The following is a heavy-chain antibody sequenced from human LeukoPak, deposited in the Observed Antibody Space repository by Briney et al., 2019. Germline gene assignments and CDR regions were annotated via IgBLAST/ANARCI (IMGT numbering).Heavy chain of an antibody. Sequence: SETLSLTCAVYGGSFSGYYWSWIRQPPGKGLEWIGYIYHSGSTYYNPSLKSRVTISVDRSKNQFSLKLSSVTAADTAVYYCARTKKDYYDSSGYQRGYAFDIWGQGTMVTVSS. J-gene: IGHJ3*02. CDR3: ARTKKDYYDSSGYQRGYAFDI. CDR2: IYHSGST. V-gene: IGHV4-34*01. CDR1: GGSFSGYY. D-gene: IGHD3-22*01.